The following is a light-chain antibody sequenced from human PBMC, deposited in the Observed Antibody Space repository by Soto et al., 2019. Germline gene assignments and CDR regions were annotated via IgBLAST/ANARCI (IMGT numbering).Light chain of an antibody. CDR1: QSITYW. V-gene: IGKV1-5*03. CDR3: QQYNSPYT. CDR2: KAS. Sequence: DIQMTQSPSSLSASVGDRVTITCRASQSITYWLAWYQQKPGRAPKLLIYKASSLESGVPSRFSGSGSGTEFTLTISSLQPDDFATYYCQQYNSPYTFGQGTKVDIK. J-gene: IGKJ2*01.